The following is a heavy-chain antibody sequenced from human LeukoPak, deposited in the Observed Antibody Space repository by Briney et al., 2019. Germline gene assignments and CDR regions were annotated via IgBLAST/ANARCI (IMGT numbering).Heavy chain of an antibody. D-gene: IGHD5-12*01. CDR1: QFNLNSYT. CDR2: ILYDGSKS. Sequence: PGGSLRLSCVASQFNLNSYTMHWVRQAPGKGLEWVSVILYDGSKSHYADSVRGRFTISRDSSKNTLYLQMNILRPEDTAVYYCARARPSMWIDYWGQGTLVTVSS. V-gene: IGHV3-30*04. J-gene: IGHJ4*02. CDR3: ARARPSMWIDY.